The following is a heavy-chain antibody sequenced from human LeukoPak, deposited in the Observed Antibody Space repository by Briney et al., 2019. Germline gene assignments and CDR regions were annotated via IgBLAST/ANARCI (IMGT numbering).Heavy chain of an antibody. CDR3: AKDSKESGFDY. V-gene: IGHV3-33*06. Sequence: PGGSLRLSCAASGFTFSSYGMHWVRQAPGKGLEWMAVIWYDGSNKYYADSVKGRFTISRDNSKNTLYLQMNSLRAEDTAVYYCAKDSKESGFDYWGQGTLVTVSS. J-gene: IGHJ4*02. D-gene: IGHD3-10*01. CDR2: IWYDGSNK. CDR1: GFTFSSYG.